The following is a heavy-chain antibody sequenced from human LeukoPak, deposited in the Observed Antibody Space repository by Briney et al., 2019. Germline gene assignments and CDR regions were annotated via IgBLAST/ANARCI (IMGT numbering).Heavy chain of an antibody. V-gene: IGHV3-30*02. D-gene: IGHD3-22*01. Sequence: GGSLRLSCAASGFTFSSYGMHWVRQAPGKGLEWVAFIRYDGSNKYYADSVKGRFTISRDNSKNTLYLQMNSLRAEDTAVYYCAKDLKYYHDSSDDYWGQGTLVTVSS. CDR2: IRYDGSNK. CDR3: AKDLKYYHDSSDDY. CDR1: GFTFSSYG. J-gene: IGHJ4*02.